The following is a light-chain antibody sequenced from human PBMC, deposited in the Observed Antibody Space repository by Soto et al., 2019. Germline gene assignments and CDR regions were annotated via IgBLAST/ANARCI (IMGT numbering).Light chain of an antibody. Sequence: EIEMTQSPATLSVSPGERATLSCRSSQSVGRKLAWYQQKPGQAPRLLIYDASNRAMGVPARFSGSGSGTEFTLTISSLQSEDVAVYHCQQYGSSPPITFGQGTRLEIK. CDR3: QQYGSSPPIT. J-gene: IGKJ5*01. CDR2: DAS. V-gene: IGKV3-15*01. CDR1: QSVGRK.